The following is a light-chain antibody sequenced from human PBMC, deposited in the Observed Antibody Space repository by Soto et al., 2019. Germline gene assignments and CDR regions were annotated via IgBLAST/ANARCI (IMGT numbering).Light chain of an antibody. CDR1: QSISSY. CDR2: AAS. V-gene: IGKV1-39*01. J-gene: IGKJ5*01. Sequence: DIQMTQSPSSLSASVGDRVTITCRASQSISSYLNCYQQKPGKAPKLLIYAASSLQSGVPSRFSGSGSGTEFTLTISSLQPDDFAVYYCQQYLNWPPITFGQGTRLEIK. CDR3: QQYLNWPPIT.